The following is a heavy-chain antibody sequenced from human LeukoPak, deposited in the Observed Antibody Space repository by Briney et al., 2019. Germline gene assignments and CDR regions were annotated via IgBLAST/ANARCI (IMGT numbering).Heavy chain of an antibody. V-gene: IGHV3-9*01. CDR1: GFTFDDYA. D-gene: IGHD7-27*01. J-gene: IGHJ4*02. CDR2: ISWNSGSI. Sequence: GGSLRLSCAASGFTFDDYAMHWVRQAPGKGLEWVSGISWNSGSIGYADSVKGRFTISRDNAKNSLYLQMNSLRAEDTAVYYCARSMGIDHPRYYFDYWGQGTLVTVSS. CDR3: ARSMGIDHPRYYFDY.